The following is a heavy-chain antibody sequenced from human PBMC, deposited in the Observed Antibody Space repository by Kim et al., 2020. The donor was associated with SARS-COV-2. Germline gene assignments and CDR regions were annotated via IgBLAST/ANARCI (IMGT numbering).Heavy chain of an antibody. J-gene: IGHJ3*02. CDR3: ASLYSSSWYAFDI. V-gene: IGHV7-4-1*02. D-gene: IGHD6-13*01. Sequence: YAQGFTGRFVLSLDTSVSTAYLKISSLKAEDTAVYYCASLYSSSWYAFDIWGQGTMVTVSS.